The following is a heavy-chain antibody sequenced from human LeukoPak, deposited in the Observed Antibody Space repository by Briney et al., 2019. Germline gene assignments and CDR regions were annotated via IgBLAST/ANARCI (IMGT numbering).Heavy chain of an antibody. CDR1: GFTFSSYA. Sequence: GRSLRLSCAASGFTFSSYAMHWVRQAPGKGLEWVAVISYDGSNKYYADSVKGRFTISRDNSKNTLYLQMNSLRAEDTAVYYCAKDPYSSSPGGAFDYWGQGTLVTVSS. D-gene: IGHD6-6*01. CDR2: ISYDGSNK. J-gene: IGHJ4*02. V-gene: IGHV3-30-3*01. CDR3: AKDPYSSSPGGAFDY.